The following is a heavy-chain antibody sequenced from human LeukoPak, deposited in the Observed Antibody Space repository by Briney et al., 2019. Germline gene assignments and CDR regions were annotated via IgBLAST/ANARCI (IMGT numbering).Heavy chain of an antibody. V-gene: IGHV3-23*01. J-gene: IGHJ4*02. D-gene: IGHD3-10*01. CDR1: GFTFSTYG. Sequence: GGSLRLSCAASGFTFSTYGMSWVRQAPGKGLEWVSSISGSGESTNYADSVKGRFTISRDNSKNTLYLQMNSLRVEDTAVYYCASGQTLVRDWGQGTLVTVS. CDR3: ASGQTLVRD. CDR2: ISGSGEST.